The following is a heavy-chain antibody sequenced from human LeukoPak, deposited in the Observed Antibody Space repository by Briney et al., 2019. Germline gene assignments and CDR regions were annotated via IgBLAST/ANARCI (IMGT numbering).Heavy chain of an antibody. Sequence: GASVKVSFKASGYTFTIYDINWVRQATGQGLEWMGWMNPNSGNTGYAQKFQGRVTMTRNTSISTAYMELSSLRSEDTAVYYCAREVRVSGSYYWALTGPYNWFDPWGQGTLVTVSS. J-gene: IGHJ5*02. V-gene: IGHV1-8*01. CDR1: GYTFTIYD. CDR2: MNPNSGNT. CDR3: AREVRVSGSYYWALTGPYNWFDP. D-gene: IGHD3-10*01.